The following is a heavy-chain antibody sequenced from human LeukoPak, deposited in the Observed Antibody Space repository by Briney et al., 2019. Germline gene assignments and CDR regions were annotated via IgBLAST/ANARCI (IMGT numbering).Heavy chain of an antibody. D-gene: IGHD7-27*01. CDR1: GFTFSDYY. V-gene: IGHV3-11*04. CDR3: ARASPGVDAFDI. Sequence: GGSLRLSCAASGFTFSDYYMSWIRQAPGKGLEWVSYISSSGSTIYYADSVKGRFTISGDNAKNSLYLQMNSLRAEDSAVYYCARASPGVDAFDIWGQGTMVTVPS. CDR2: ISSSGSTI. J-gene: IGHJ3*02.